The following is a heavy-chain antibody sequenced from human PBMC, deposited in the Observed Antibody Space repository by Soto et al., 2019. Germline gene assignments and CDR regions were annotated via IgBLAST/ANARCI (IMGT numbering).Heavy chain of an antibody. CDR3: AREVYSGYGRSGY. V-gene: IGHV1-69*04. CDR1: GGTFSSYT. D-gene: IGHD5-12*01. CDR2: IVPILGIA. Sequence: SVKVSCTASGGTFSSYTISWVRQAPGQGLEWMGRIVPILGIANYAQKFQGRVTITTDTSTSTAYMELRSLRSDDTAVYYCAREVYSGYGRSGYWGQGTLVTVSS. J-gene: IGHJ4*02.